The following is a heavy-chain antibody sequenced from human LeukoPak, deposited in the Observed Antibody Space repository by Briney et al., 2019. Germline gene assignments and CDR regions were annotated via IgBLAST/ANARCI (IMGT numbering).Heavy chain of an antibody. Sequence: GGSLRLSCAASGYTFSGYAMHWVRQAPGKGLEWVAVISYDGSHKYYAESVKGRFTISRDDSKNTLYLQMNSLRADDTAVYYCARGPDIAATGHLFDYWGQGTLVTVSS. V-gene: IGHV3-30*04. CDR1: GYTFSGYA. CDR3: ARGPDIAATGHLFDY. J-gene: IGHJ4*02. CDR2: ISYDGSHK. D-gene: IGHD6-25*01.